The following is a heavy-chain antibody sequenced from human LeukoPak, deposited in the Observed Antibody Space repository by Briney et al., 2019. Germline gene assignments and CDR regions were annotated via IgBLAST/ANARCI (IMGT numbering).Heavy chain of an antibody. J-gene: IGHJ6*03. D-gene: IGHD6-13*01. CDR3: ARCLGYSSSWGYYYYYYMDV. V-gene: IGHV4-34*01. CDR2: INHSGST. Sequence: PSETLSLTRAVYGGSFSGYYWSWIRQPPGKGLEWIGEINHSGSTNYNPSLKSRVTISVDTSKNQFSLKLSSVTAADTAVYYCARCLGYSSSWGYYYYYYMDVWGKGTTVTVSS. CDR1: GGSFSGYY.